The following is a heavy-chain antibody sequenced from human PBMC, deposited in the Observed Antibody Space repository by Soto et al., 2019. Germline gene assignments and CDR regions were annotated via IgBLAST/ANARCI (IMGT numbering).Heavy chain of an antibody. D-gene: IGHD6-13*01. CDR1: GGSISSSNW. V-gene: IGHV4-4*02. Sequence: SETLSLTCAVSGGSISSSNWWSWVRQPPGKGLEWIGEIYHSGSTNYNPSLKSRVTISVDKSKNQFSLKLSSVTAADTAVYYCARDSPGIAAASSFNWFDPWGQGTLVTVSS. CDR3: ARDSPGIAAASSFNWFDP. J-gene: IGHJ5*02. CDR2: IYHSGST.